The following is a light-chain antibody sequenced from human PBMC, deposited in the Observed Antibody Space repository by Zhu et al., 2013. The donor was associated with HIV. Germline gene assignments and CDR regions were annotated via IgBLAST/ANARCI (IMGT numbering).Light chain of an antibody. Sequence: EVVMTQSPATLSVSPGDRATLSCRASQSVSSNFAWYQQKPGQAPRLLIYGASSRATGIPDRFSGSGSGTDFTLSISRLEPEDFAVYYCQQYGLAPQAFGGGTKVEIK. J-gene: IGKJ4*01. CDR3: QQYGLAPQA. V-gene: IGKV3-20*01. CDR1: QSVSSN. CDR2: GAS.